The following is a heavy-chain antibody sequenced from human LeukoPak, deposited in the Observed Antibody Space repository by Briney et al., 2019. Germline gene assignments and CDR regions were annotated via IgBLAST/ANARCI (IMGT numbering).Heavy chain of an antibody. V-gene: IGHV4-39*07. Sequence: SETLSLTCTVSGGSISSSSYYWGWIRQPPGKGLEWIGSIYYSGSTYYNPSLKSRVTISVDTSKNQFSLKLSSVTAADTAVYYCARASLINFDYWGQGTLVTVSS. CDR2: IYYSGST. D-gene: IGHD3-22*01. J-gene: IGHJ4*02. CDR3: ARASLINFDY. CDR1: GGSISSSSYY.